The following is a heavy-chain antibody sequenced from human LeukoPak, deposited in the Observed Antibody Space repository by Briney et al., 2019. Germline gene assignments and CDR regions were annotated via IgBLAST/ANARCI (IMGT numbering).Heavy chain of an antibody. J-gene: IGHJ4*02. CDR2: IYYSGST. CDR1: GGSISSYY. V-gene: IGHV4-59*01. CDR3: ARDRNYFDY. Sequence: SETLSLTCTVSGGSISSYYWSWIRQPPGKGLEWIGYIYYSGSTNYNPSLKSRVTISVDTSKNQFSLKLSSVTAADTAVYYCARDRNYFDYWGQGTLVTVSS.